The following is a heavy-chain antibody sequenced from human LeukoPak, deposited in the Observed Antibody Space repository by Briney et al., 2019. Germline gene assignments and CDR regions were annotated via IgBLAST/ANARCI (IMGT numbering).Heavy chain of an antibody. CDR1: RGSISNYY. J-gene: IGHJ4*02. Sequence: PSETLSLTCTVSRGSISNYYWGWIRQPPGKGLEWVSFISGDGGTTYYADSVKGRFTISRDNSKTSLYLQMNSLRTEDTALYYCAKDQGASGWGAFDYWGQGTLVTVSS. CDR2: ISGDGGTT. CDR3: AKDQGASGWGAFDY. V-gene: IGHV3-43*02. D-gene: IGHD6-19*01.